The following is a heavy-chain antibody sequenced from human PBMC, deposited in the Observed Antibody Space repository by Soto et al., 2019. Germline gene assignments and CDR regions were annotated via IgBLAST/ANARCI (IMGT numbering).Heavy chain of an antibody. J-gene: IGHJ4*02. Sequence: GGSLRLSCAASGFTFSSYSMNWVRQAPGKGLEWVSYISCSSTIYYADSVKGRFTISRDNAKNSLYLQMNSLRAEDTAVYYCAREAIVVVVAATPLDYWGQGTLVTVSS. V-gene: IGHV3-48*01. CDR3: AREAIVVVVAATPLDY. D-gene: IGHD2-15*01. CDR1: GFTFSSYS. CDR2: ISCSSTI.